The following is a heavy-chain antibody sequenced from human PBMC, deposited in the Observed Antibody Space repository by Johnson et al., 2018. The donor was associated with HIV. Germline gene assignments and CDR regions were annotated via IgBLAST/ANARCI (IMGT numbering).Heavy chain of an antibody. CDR3: AKDKQPGNGRYDALDI. CDR1: GFTFSSYA. Sequence: QVQLVESGGGVVQPGRSLRLSCAASGFTFSSYAMHWVRQAPGKGLEWVAVIWYDGSNKYYADSVKGRFTISRDNSKNTLYLQMNSLRAEDTAVYSCAKDKQPGNGRYDALDIWGQGTTVIVSS. V-gene: IGHV3-33*06. CDR2: IWYDGSNK. D-gene: IGHD1-1*01. J-gene: IGHJ3*02.